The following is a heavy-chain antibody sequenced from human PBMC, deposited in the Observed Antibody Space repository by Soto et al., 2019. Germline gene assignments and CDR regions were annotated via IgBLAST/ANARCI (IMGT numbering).Heavy chain of an antibody. Sequence: EVQLVESGGGLVQPGRSLRLSCAASGFTFDDYAMLWVRQAPGKGLEGVSGISWNSGSIGHADSVKARFTISRDNAKKSLYLQMNSLRAEDTALYYCAKDHEVTKATIFGVVISSPFDPWGQGTLVTVSS. D-gene: IGHD3-3*01. CDR1: GFTFDDYA. CDR2: ISWNSGSI. CDR3: AKDHEVTKATIFGVVISSPFDP. J-gene: IGHJ5*02. V-gene: IGHV3-9*01.